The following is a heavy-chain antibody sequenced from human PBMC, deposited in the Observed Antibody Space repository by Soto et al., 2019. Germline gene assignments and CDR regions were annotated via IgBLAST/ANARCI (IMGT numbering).Heavy chain of an antibody. V-gene: IGHV4-30-4*01. Sequence: SETLSLTCTVSGGSISSGDYYWSWIRQPPGKGLEWIGYIYYSGSTYHNPSLKSRVTISVDTSKNQFSLKLSSVTAADTAVYYCAREVGSYYDMGHYYGMDVWGQGTTVTVS. CDR2: IYYSGST. J-gene: IGHJ6*02. D-gene: IGHD1-26*01. CDR1: GGSISSGDYY. CDR3: AREVGSYYDMGHYYGMDV.